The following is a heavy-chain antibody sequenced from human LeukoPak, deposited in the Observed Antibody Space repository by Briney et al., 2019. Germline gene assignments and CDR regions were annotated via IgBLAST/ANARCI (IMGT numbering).Heavy chain of an antibody. Sequence: PSETLSLTCAVSGGSITSYYWTWIRQPSGKGLEWSGYIYHSGTTNYNPSLKSRVNISVDTSKNQFSLKLSSVTAADTAVYYCAQKAPYSPGYSQDWGQGTLVTVSS. V-gene: IGHV4-59*01. CDR2: IYHSGTT. CDR1: GGSITSYY. D-gene: IGHD2-15*01. J-gene: IGHJ1*01. CDR3: AQKAPYSPGYSQD.